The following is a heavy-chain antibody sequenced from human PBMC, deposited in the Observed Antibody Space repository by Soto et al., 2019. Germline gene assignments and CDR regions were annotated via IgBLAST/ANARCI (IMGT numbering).Heavy chain of an antibody. CDR3: ARDKDYYDSGGTGDALEI. Sequence: QVQLVQSGAEMKKPGSSVKVSCKASGGTFSSYTFSWVRQAPGQGLEWLGRIIPLLNIINDAQNFQGRLTITADKSTSTAYMELSRLTSDDTAVYYCARDKDYYDSGGTGDALEIWGQGTMVTVSS. J-gene: IGHJ3*02. V-gene: IGHV1-69*08. CDR1: GGTFSSYT. CDR2: IIPLLNII. D-gene: IGHD3-22*01.